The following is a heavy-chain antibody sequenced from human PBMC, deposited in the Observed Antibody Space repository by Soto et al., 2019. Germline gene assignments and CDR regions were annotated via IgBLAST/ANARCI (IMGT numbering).Heavy chain of an antibody. J-gene: IGHJ4*02. CDR2: ISDSGEAA. V-gene: IGHV3-23*01. D-gene: IGHD6-25*01. CDR1: GFSFNNYA. CDR3: AKEWAAIGQPYLDY. Sequence: LRLSCAASGFSFNNYAMSWVRQAPKTGLEWVAGISDSGEAASYSDSVRGRFTISRDNSRNTVYLQMNSLRAEDAALYFCAKEWAAIGQPYLDYWGQGALVTVSS.